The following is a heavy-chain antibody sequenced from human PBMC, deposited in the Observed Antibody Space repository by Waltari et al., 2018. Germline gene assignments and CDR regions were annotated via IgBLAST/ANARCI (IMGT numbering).Heavy chain of an antibody. V-gene: IGHV3-23*01. CDR3: AKDLWLPHDY. J-gene: IGHJ4*02. Sequence: EVQLLESGGGLVQPGGSLRLSCAASGFPVSSYAMRWVRQAPGKGLEWVSDISNSGGTTYYADSVKGRFTISRDNSKNTMYLQMNSLRVEDTAVYYCAKDLWLPHDYWGQGTLVTVSS. CDR1: GFPVSSYA. D-gene: IGHD5-12*01. CDR2: ISNSGGTT.